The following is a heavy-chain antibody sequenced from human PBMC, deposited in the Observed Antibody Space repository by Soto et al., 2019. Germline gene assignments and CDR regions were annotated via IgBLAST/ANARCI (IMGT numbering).Heavy chain of an antibody. CDR2: ISYDGSNT. J-gene: IGHJ4*02. V-gene: IGHV3-30*04. Sequence: QVQLVESGEGVVLPGRSLKLCCAASGFTFRTYAMHWVRQAPGKGLEWVAVISYDGSNTYYADSVKGRFTISRDNSKNTLYLQMNSLRTEDSAVYYCARDSETNGYSYDYFDYWGQGTLVTVSS. CDR1: GFTFRTYA. D-gene: IGHD5-18*01. CDR3: ARDSETNGYSYDYFDY.